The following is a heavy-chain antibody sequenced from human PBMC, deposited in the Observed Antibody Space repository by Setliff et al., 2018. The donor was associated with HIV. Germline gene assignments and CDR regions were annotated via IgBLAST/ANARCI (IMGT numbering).Heavy chain of an antibody. CDR2: IFYSGST. J-gene: IGHJ4*02. CDR3: AGERAALHYFDY. D-gene: IGHD6-13*01. CDR1: GGSISSSSYY. V-gene: IGHV4-39*07. Sequence: SETLSLTCTVSGGSISSSSYYWGWIRQPPGKGLEWIGSIFYSGSTYYNPSLKSRVTISVHTSKNQFSLKVSSVAAADTAVYYCAGERAALHYFDYWGQGTLVTVSS.